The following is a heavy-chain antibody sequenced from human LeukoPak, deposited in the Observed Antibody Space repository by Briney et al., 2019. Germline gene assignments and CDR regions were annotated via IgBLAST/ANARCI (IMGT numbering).Heavy chain of an antibody. D-gene: IGHD2-15*01. CDR2: VWYDGSKK. V-gene: IGHV3-33*01. CDR3: ARLVGWDFDY. Sequence: GGSLRLSCAASGFTFSSHGMHWVRQAPGKGLEWVAVVWYDGSKKYYADSVKGRFTISRDNSKNTLYLQMSSLRAEDTAVYYCARLVGWDFDYWGQGTLVTVSS. CDR1: GFTFSSHG. J-gene: IGHJ4*02.